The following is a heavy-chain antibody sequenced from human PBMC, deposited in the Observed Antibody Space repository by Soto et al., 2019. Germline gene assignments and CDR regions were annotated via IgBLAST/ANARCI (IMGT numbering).Heavy chain of an antibody. CDR2: VHHTGNT. CDR3: ARGREDHVDHHFGHLFDS. D-gene: IGHD3-10*01. J-gene: IGHJ4*02. V-gene: IGHV4-59*01. Sequence: SETLSLTCTVSGDSIRDSFWSWVRQPPGKGLEWIGLVHHTGNTNYNPSLETRVTMLIDASANHFSLTLTSVTPADAAIYYCARGREDHVDHHFGHLFDSWGQGTLVTV. CDR1: GDSIRDSF.